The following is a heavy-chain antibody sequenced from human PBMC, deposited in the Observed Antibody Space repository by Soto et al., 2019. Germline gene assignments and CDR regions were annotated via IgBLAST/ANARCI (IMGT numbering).Heavy chain of an antibody. Sequence: QITLNESGPTVVRPTETLTLTCSLSGFSLTTRGVGVGWIRQSPGKAPEWLAILYWDDDKRYSASLKSRLTITKHTAKNQVVLTVSDLDPTDKANYYCAHRVLRTVFGLVTTNAIYFDFWGQGTPVAVSS. V-gene: IGHV2-5*02. J-gene: IGHJ4*02. CDR2: LYWDDDK. CDR3: AHRVLRTVFGLVTTNAIYFDF. CDR1: GFSLTTRGVG. D-gene: IGHD3-3*01.